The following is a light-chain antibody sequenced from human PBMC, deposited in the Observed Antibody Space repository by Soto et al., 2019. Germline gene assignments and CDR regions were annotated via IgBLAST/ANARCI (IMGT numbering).Light chain of an antibody. CDR1: QSVNSN. J-gene: IGKJ5*01. V-gene: IGKV3-15*01. CDR2: AAS. CDR3: QHFGGTTFT. Sequence: EVVMTQSPATLSVSPGERVTLSCRASQSVNSNIAWYQQKPGQVPRLLIFAASTRATGIPARFSGSGSGTEFTLTISGLQSEDFAVYYCQHFGGTTFTFGQGTRLESK.